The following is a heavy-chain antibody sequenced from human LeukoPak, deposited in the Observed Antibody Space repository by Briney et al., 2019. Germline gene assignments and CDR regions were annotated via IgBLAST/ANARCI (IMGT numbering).Heavy chain of an antibody. D-gene: IGHD2-2*01. CDR2: ISAYNGNT. CDR3: ARVGYCSSTSCYPYYFDY. J-gene: IGHJ4*02. Sequence: ASVKVSCKASGYTFTNYGFSWVRQAPGQGLEWMGWISAYNGNTNYALKLQGRVTMTTDTSTSTAYMELRSLRSDDTAVYYCARVGYCSSTSCYPYYFDYWGQGTLVTVSS. CDR1: GYTFTNYG. V-gene: IGHV1-18*01.